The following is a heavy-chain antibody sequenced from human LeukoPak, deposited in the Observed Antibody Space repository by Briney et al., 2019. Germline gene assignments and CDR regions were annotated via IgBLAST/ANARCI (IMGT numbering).Heavy chain of an antibody. V-gene: IGHV3-7*01. CDR1: GIIITSYW. J-gene: IGHJ5*02. CDR2: IKQDGSEK. D-gene: IGHD3-16*01. CDR3: ASHSYGYNH. Sequence: PGGSLRLSCAASGIIITSYWMRWVRQTPGKGLEWVANIKQDGSEKNYVDSVEGRFTIFRDNARNSLYLQMNSLRAEDTAVYYCASHSYGYNHWGQGTLVIVSS.